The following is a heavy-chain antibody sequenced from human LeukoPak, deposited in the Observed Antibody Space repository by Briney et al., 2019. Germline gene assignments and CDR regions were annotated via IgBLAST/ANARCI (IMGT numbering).Heavy chain of an antibody. J-gene: IGHJ4*02. CDR1: GFTVSSNY. V-gene: IGHV3-53*01. Sequence: GGSLRLSCAASGFTVSSNYMSWVRQAPGKGLEWVSVIYSGGSTYYADSVKGRFTISRDNSKNTLHLQMNSLRAEDTAVYYCARGLYEFCSGGSCYSYYFDYWGQGTLVTVSS. D-gene: IGHD2-15*01. CDR3: ARGLYEFCSGGSCYSYYFDY. CDR2: IYSGGST.